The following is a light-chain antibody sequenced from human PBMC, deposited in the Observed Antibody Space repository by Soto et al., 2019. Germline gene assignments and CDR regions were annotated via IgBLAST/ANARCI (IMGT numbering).Light chain of an antibody. V-gene: IGKV1-12*01. J-gene: IGKJ2*01. CDR2: AAS. CDR3: QQANAFPHT. Sequence: DIRMTQSPSSVSASVGDRVTITCRASQDIRSWLTWYQQKPGKAPKLLIYAASTLQSGVPSRFSGGGSGTDFTLTINSLQPEDFATYYCQQANAFPHTFGQGTKLEIK. CDR1: QDIRSW.